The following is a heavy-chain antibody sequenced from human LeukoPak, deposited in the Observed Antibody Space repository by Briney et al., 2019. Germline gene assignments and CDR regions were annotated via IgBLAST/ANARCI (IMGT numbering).Heavy chain of an antibody. V-gene: IGHV1-69*06. CDR3: ASNPYSSSWYVADY. J-gene: IGHJ4*02. CDR1: GGTFSSYA. Sequence: SVKVSSKASGGTFSSYAISWVRQAPGQGLEWMGGIIPIFGTANYAQKFQGRVTITADKSTSTAYMELSSLRSEDTAVYYCASNPYSSSWYVADYWGQGTLVTVSS. D-gene: IGHD6-13*01. CDR2: IIPIFGTA.